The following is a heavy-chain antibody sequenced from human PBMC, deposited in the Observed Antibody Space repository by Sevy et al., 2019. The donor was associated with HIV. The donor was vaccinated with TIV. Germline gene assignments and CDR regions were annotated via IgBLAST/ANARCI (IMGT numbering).Heavy chain of an antibody. Sequence: GESLKISCAASGFSFRSYGMHWVRQAPGKGLEWMSYIQYDGSNKDYADSVKGRFTISRDNSKNTLYLQMNRLRVEDTAVFYCGKEGGGEGGDHWGQGTLVTVSS. CDR1: GFSFRSYG. CDR3: GKEGGGEGGDH. CDR2: IQYDGSNK. V-gene: IGHV3-30*02. J-gene: IGHJ4*02. D-gene: IGHD2-21*01.